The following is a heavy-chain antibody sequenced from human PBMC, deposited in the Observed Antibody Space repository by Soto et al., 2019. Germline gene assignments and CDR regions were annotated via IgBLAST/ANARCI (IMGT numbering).Heavy chain of an antibody. V-gene: IGHV1-46*01. Sequence: ASVKVSCKASGYTFTSYYMHWVRQAPGQGLEWMGIINPSGGSTSYAQKFQGRVTMTRDTSKSTVYMELSSPRSEDTAVYYWARLTLYGTPQRGSMGSSGWYSDYW. CDR3: ARLTLYGTPQRGSMGSSGWYSDY. CDR2: INPSGGST. J-gene: IGHJ4*01. CDR1: GYTFTSYY. D-gene: IGHD6-19*01.